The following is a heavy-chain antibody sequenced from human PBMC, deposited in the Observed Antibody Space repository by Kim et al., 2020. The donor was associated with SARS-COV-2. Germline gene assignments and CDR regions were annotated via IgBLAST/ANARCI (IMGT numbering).Heavy chain of an antibody. CDR3: ARGVSPVVAAN. V-gene: IGHV4-59*11. CDR2: IYHTGSS. D-gene: IGHD2-15*01. Sequence: SETLSLTCAVSGGSINYHYWSWIRQPPGKRLEWIGYIYHTGSSNYNPSLESRVNISVDTSKNQFTLKLTSVTAADTAVYYCARGVSPVVAANWGQGTLVTVSA. J-gene: IGHJ4*02. CDR1: GGSINYHY.